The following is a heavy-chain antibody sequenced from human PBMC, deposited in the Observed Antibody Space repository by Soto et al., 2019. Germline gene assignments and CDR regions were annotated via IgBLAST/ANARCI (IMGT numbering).Heavy chain of an antibody. D-gene: IGHD3-9*01. CDR2: IQPYDSDT. Sequence: GESLKISCKGSGYSFTKYWIGWVRQMPGKGLEWMGIIQPYDSDTRYSPSFQGQVTISADKSINTAYLQWSSLKASDTAMYYCARRSAYDILTGYYYFDFWAQGTLVTVSS. CDR1: GYSFTKYW. V-gene: IGHV5-51*01. CDR3: ARRSAYDILTGYYYFDF. J-gene: IGHJ4*02.